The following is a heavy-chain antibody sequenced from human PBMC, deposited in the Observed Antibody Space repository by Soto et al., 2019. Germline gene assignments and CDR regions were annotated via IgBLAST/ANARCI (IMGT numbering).Heavy chain of an antibody. CDR3: VRENYYYGMDV. J-gene: IGHJ6*02. V-gene: IGHV3-11*06. CDR1: GFSFSDYY. CDR2: ISTSSSYT. Sequence: GGSLRLSCSASGFSFSDYYMSWVRQAPGKGLEWVSYISTSSSYTNYADSVEGRFTISRDNSKNTVYLQVNSLRPEDTAVYYCVRENYYYGMDVWGQGTTVTV.